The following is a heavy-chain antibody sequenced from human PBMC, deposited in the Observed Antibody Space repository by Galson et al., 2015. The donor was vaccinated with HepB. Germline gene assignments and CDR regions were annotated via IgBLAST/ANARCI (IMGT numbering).Heavy chain of an antibody. J-gene: IGHJ3*02. D-gene: IGHD5-12*01. CDR1: GYTFTDYY. V-gene: IGHV1-69-2*01. CDR2: VDPEDGET. Sequence: VKVSCKVSGYTFTDYYMHWVQQAPGKGLEWMGLVDPEDGETIYAEKFQGRVTITADTSTDTAYMELSSLRSEDTAVYYCATRVPTSRYSGYDYAFDIWGQGTMVTVSS. CDR3: ATRVPTSRYSGYDYAFDI.